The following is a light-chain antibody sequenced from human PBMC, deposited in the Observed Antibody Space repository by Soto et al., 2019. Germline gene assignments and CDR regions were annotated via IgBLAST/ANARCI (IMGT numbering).Light chain of an antibody. Sequence: EIVLTQSPGTLSLSPGERASVSCRASQSVTGSYLAWYQQKPGQAPRLLIYEASSRAAGIPDRFSGSGSGTDFTITISRLEPEDFAVYYCQQYANSPRTFGQGTKVEIK. CDR2: EAS. CDR1: QSVTGSY. CDR3: QQYANSPRT. V-gene: IGKV3-20*01. J-gene: IGKJ1*01.